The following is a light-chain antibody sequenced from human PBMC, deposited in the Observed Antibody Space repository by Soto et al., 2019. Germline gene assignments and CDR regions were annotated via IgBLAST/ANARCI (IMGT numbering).Light chain of an antibody. Sequence: EIVLTQSPGTLSLSPGERATLSCRASQSVSSSYLAWYQQKPGQAPRLLIYGASRSATGIPDRFSGSGSGTDFTITISRLEPEDFAVYYCQQYGSSFTFGPGTKVDIK. CDR1: QSVSSSY. CDR3: QQYGSSFT. J-gene: IGKJ3*01. CDR2: GAS. V-gene: IGKV3-20*01.